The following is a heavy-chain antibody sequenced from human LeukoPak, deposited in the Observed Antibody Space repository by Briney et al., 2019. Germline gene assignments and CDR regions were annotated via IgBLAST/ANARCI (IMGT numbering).Heavy chain of an antibody. V-gene: IGHV3-7*01. D-gene: IGHD2-15*01. Sequence: GGSQRLSCAASGFTFRNYWMSWVRQAPGKGLEWVANIKEDGSEKYYVDSVRGRFVISRDNAKNSLYLQMDSLRVDDTAIYYCARDQEGGAGSCYFDFWGQGALVTVSS. CDR1: GFTFRNYW. CDR2: IKEDGSEK. J-gene: IGHJ4*02. CDR3: ARDQEGGAGSCYFDF.